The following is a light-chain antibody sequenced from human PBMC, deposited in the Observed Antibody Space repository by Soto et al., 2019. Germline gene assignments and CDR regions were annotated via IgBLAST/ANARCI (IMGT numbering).Light chain of an antibody. V-gene: IGLV2-8*01. Sequence: QSVLTQPPSASGSPGQSVTIPCTGTYSDIGAYNYVSWYQQRPGKAPKVMISEGHRRPSGVPDRFSGSTSVNSASLTISGLQADDEAEYYCCLYIGATTYVFGTGTKVPVL. CDR2: EGH. CDR1: YSDIGAYNY. CDR3: CLYIGATTYV. J-gene: IGLJ1*01.